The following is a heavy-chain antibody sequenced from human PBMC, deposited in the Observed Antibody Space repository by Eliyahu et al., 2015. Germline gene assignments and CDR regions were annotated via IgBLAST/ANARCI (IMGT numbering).Heavy chain of an antibody. CDR2: ISYDGSNK. CDR3: ARDRWGGNCFDY. J-gene: IGHJ4*02. D-gene: IGHD2-21*01. CDR1: GFXFSSYA. Sequence: QVXXVESGGGVXQPGXSLRLSCAAXGFXFSSYAMHWVPPAPGKGLEWVAVISYDGSNKYYADSVKGRFTISRDNSKNTLYLQMNSLRAEDTAVYYCARDRWGGNCFDYWGQGTLVTVSS. V-gene: IGHV3-30-3*01.